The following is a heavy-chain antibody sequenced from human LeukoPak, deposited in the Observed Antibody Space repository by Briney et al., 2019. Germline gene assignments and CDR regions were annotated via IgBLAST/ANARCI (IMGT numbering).Heavy chain of an antibody. CDR1: GGSISSYY. CDR2: IYTSEST. Sequence: SETLSLTCTVSGGSISSYYWSWIRQPAGKGLEWIGRIYTSESTNYNPSLKSRVTMTVDTSKNQFSLKLSSVTAADTAVYYCARDLGVGASLHYYYYMEVWGKGTTVTISS. D-gene: IGHD1-26*01. V-gene: IGHV4-4*07. J-gene: IGHJ6*03. CDR3: ARDLGVGASLHYYYYMEV.